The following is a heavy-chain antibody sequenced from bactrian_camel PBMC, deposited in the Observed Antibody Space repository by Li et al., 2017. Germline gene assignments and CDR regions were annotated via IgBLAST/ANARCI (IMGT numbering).Heavy chain of an antibody. Sequence: HVQLVESGGGSVQVGGSPLLSCVASGDTISRYCMGWFRQVPDKAREGVAGIESDGSTSYADSVKGRFTISRDNSKNTVYLQMNSLKSEDTALYYCATGWGISPQDTRGQGTQVTVS. CDR3: ATGWGISPQDT. V-gene: IGHV3S9*01. J-gene: IGHJ4*01. CDR2: IESDGST. D-gene: IGHD3*01. CDR1: GDTISRYC.